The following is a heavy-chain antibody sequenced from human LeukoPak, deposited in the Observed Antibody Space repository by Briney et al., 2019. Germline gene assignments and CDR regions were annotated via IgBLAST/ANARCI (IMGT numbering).Heavy chain of an antibody. CDR2: INPNSGGT. D-gene: IGHD3-22*01. J-gene: IGHJ3*02. CDR1: GYPFTGYY. V-gene: IGHV1-2*02. CDR3: ARGISYYDSSAYSI. Sequence: ASVKVSCKASGYPFTGYYMHWVRQAPGQGLEWMGWINPNSGGTNYAQKFQGRVTMTRDTSISTAYMELSRLRSDDTAVYYCARGISYYDSSAYSIWGQGTMVTVSS.